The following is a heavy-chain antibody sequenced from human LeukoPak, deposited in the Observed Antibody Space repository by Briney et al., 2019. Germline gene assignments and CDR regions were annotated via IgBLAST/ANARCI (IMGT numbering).Heavy chain of an antibody. V-gene: IGHV3-66*01. D-gene: IGHD6-19*01. CDR3: ARDAETYSSGWYGD. J-gene: IGHJ4*02. Sequence: GGSLRLSCAASGFTVSSNYMSWVRQAPGKGLEWVSVIYSGGSTYYADSVKGRFTISRDNSKNTLYLQMNSLRAEDTAVYYCARDAETYSSGWYGDWGQGTLVTVSS. CDR1: GFTVSSNY. CDR2: IYSGGST.